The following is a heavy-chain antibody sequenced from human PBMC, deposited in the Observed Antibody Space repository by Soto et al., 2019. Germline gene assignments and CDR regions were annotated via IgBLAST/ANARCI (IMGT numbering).Heavy chain of an antibody. V-gene: IGHV4-34*01. CDR3: ARGTIFGVVYGMDV. D-gene: IGHD3-3*01. J-gene: IGHJ6*02. Sequence: TSETLSLTCAVYGGSFSGYYWSWIRQPPGKGLEWIGEINHSGSTNYNPSLKSRVTISVDTSKNQFSLKLSSVTAADTAVYYCARGTIFGVVYGMDVWGQGTTVTVSS. CDR2: INHSGST. CDR1: GGSFSGYY.